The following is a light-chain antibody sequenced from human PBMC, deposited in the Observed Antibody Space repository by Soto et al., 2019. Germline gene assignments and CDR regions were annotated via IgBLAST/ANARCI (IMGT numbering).Light chain of an antibody. CDR3: QQYNIYSELT. Sequence: DIQMPQSPSTLSASVGDRVTITCRASQSISSWLAWYQQKPGKAPKLLIYDASSLESGVPSRFSGSGSGTEFTLTISSLQPDDFATYYCQQYNIYSELTFGGGTKVEIK. V-gene: IGKV1-5*01. J-gene: IGKJ4*01. CDR2: DAS. CDR1: QSISSW.